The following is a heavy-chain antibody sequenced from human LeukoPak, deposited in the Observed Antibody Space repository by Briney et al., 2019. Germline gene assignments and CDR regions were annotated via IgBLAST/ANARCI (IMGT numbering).Heavy chain of an antibody. V-gene: IGHV4-34*01. CDR2: INHSGST. CDR3: ARTHDFWTTRKGDYFDP. CDR1: GGSFSGYY. Sequence: PSETLSLTCAVYGGSFSGYYWSWIRQPPGKGLEWIGEINHSGSTNYNPSLKSRVTISVDTSKDQFSLKLSSVTAADTAVYYCARTHDFWTTRKGDYFDPWGQGTLVTVSS. J-gene: IGHJ4*02. D-gene: IGHD3-3*01.